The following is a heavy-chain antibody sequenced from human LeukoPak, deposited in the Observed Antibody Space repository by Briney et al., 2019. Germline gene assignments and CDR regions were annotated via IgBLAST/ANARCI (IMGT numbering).Heavy chain of an antibody. Sequence: GGSLRLSCAASGFTFSSYAIHWVRQAPGKGLEWVAVISYDGSNKYYADSVKGRFTISRDNSKNTLYLQMNSLRAEDTAVYYCAREVPPLVVAATNGGYFDYWGQGTLVTVSS. V-gene: IGHV3-30-3*01. D-gene: IGHD2-15*01. CDR1: GFTFSSYA. CDR2: ISYDGSNK. J-gene: IGHJ4*02. CDR3: AREVPPLVVAATNGGYFDY.